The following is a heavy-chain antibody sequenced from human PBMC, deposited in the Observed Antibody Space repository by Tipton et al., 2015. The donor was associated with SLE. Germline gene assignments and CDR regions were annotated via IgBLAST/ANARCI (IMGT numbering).Heavy chain of an antibody. J-gene: IGHJ3*01. V-gene: IGHV3-53*05. CDR2: IYNSGSR. D-gene: IGHD6-25*01. CDR3: ATRLPPIC. CDR1: GFTVSSKD. Sequence: SLRLSCAASGFTVSSKDMAWVRQPPGKGLEWVSLIYNSGSRHYADFVKGRFTISSDNSKNTVDLQMNSLRDEDTAVYYCATRLPPICWGQGTMVTVSS.